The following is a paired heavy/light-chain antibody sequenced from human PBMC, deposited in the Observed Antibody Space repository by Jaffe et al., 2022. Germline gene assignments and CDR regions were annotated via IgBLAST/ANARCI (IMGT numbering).Light chain of an antibody. J-gene: IGLJ2*01. CDR2: EVR. CDR3: SSYAGFNILL. Sequence: QSALTQPPSASGSPGQSVTISCTGTNGDVGAYDYVSWYQQHPGKAPKLLISEVRKRPSGVPDRFSGSKSGNTASLTVSGLQAEDEADYYCSSYAGFNILLFGGGTTLTVL. CDR1: NGDVGAYDY. V-gene: IGLV2-8*01.
Heavy chain of an antibody. J-gene: IGHJ5*01. V-gene: IGHV4-38-2*02. Sequence: QVQLQESGPGLVKPSETLSLTCSVSGYSISGGYYWGWIRQPPGKGLDWVGSISHNGNTYYKPSLKNRLTISLETSENHIFLRLNSVTASDTAVYYCVKSLLRGGMWWFDSWGQGSLVTVSS. CDR2: ISHNGNT. CDR3: VKSLLRGGMWWFDS. D-gene: IGHD3-10*01. CDR1: GYSISGGYY.